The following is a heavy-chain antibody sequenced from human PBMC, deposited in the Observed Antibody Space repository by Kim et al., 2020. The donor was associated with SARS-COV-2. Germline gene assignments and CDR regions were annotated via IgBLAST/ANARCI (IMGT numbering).Heavy chain of an antibody. V-gene: IGHV3-23*01. Sequence: GGSLRLSCAASGFTFSSYAMSWVRQAPGKGLEWVSAISGSGGSTYYADSVKGRFTISRDNSKNTLYLQMNSLRAEDTAVYYCAKVWQVIAVADNNWFDPWGQGTLVTVSS. CDR3: AKVWQVIAVADNNWFDP. D-gene: IGHD6-19*01. J-gene: IGHJ5*02. CDR1: GFTFSSYA. CDR2: ISGSGGST.